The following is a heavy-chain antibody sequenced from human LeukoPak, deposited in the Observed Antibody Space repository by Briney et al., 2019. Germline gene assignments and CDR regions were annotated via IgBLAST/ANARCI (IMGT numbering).Heavy chain of an antibody. J-gene: IGHJ3*02. CDR2: INPSGGGT. Sequence: ASVKVSCKASGYTFTSYYMHWMRQAPGQGLEWMGIINPSGGGTSYAQKFQGRVTMTRDTSTSTVYMELSSLRSEDTAVYYCARGPSPVLRYFDWLIYAFDIWGQGTMVTVSS. CDR3: ARGPSPVLRYFDWLIYAFDI. V-gene: IGHV1-46*01. D-gene: IGHD3-9*01. CDR1: GYTFTSYY.